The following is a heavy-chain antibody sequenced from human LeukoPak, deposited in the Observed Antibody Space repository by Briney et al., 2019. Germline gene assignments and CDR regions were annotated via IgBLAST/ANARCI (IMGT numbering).Heavy chain of an antibody. J-gene: IGHJ4*02. CDR1: GGSISSCY. CDR3: ARGWGRGYSYTLSR. CDR2: IYYSGST. Sequence: SETLSLTCTVSGGSISSCYWSWIRQPPGKGLEWIGYIYYSGSTNYNPSLKSRVTISVDTSKNQFSLKLSSVTAADTAVYYCARGWGRGYSYTLSRWGQGTLVTVSS. V-gene: IGHV4-59*01. D-gene: IGHD5-18*01.